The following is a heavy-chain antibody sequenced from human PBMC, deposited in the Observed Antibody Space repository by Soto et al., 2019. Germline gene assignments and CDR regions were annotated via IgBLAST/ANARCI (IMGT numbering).Heavy chain of an antibody. CDR1: GGSFSGYY. CDR3: ARGLGLDRGVRAHYGMDV. J-gene: IGHJ6*02. D-gene: IGHD3-10*01. Sequence: SETLSLTCAVYGGSFSGYYWSWIRQPPGKGLEWIGEINHSGSTNYNPSLKSRVTISVDTSKNQFSLKLTSVTAADTAVYYCARGLGLDRGVRAHYGMDVWGQGATVTVSS. V-gene: IGHV4-34*01. CDR2: INHSGST.